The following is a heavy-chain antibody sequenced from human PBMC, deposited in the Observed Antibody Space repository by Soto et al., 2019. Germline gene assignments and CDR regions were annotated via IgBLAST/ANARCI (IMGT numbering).Heavy chain of an antibody. CDR3: ARGGKLPPRAFDI. Sequence: KASETLSLTCAVYGGSFSGYYWSWIRQPPGRGLEWIGEINHSGSTSYNPSLKSRVTISVDTSKNQFPLKLSSVTAADTAVYYCARGGKLPPRAFDIWGQGTMVTVSS. V-gene: IGHV4-34*01. CDR2: INHSGST. CDR1: GGSFSGYY. D-gene: IGHD2-15*01. J-gene: IGHJ3*02.